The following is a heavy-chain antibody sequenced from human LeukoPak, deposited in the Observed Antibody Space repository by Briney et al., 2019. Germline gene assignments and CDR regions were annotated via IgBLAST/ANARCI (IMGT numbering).Heavy chain of an antibody. CDR2: ISSSSSYI. CDR1: GFTFGSCS. V-gene: IGHV3-21*01. CDR3: ARGIFYYGSGSYHY. J-gene: IGHJ4*02. Sequence: SGGSLRLSCAASGFTFGSCSMNWVRQAPGKGLEWVSSISSSSSYIYYADSVKGRFTTSRDNAKNSLYLQMNSLRAEDTAVYYCARGIFYYGSGSYHYWGQGTLVTVSS. D-gene: IGHD3-10*01.